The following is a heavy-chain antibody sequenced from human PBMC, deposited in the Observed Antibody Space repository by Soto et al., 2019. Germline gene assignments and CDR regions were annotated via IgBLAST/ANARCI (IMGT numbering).Heavy chain of an antibody. CDR3: ARSGRSGYYYDYGMDV. J-gene: IGHJ6*02. D-gene: IGHD5-12*01. CDR1: GDSISGYY. CDR2: IYESGSI. Sequence: SETLSLTCTVSGDSISGYYWSWSRQSPGKGLEWFGYIYESGSITYNPSLKSRVTMSIDTSKNPFSLKWSSATAADTAVYYCARSGRSGYYYDYGMDVWGPGTTVTVSS. V-gene: IGHV4-59*01.